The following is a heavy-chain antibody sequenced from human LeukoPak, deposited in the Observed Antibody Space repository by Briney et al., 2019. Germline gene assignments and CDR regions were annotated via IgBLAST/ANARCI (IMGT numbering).Heavy chain of an antibody. Sequence: GGSLRLSCAASGFTFSSCWMHWVRQAPGKGLMWVSRINSDGSRTTYADSVRGRFTISRDNAKSTPYLQMNSLRAEDTAVYYCARVRDDYTYFDCWGQGTLVTVSS. CDR1: GFTFSSCW. CDR2: INSDGSRT. D-gene: IGHD4-11*01. CDR3: ARVRDDYTYFDC. V-gene: IGHV3-74*01. J-gene: IGHJ4*02.